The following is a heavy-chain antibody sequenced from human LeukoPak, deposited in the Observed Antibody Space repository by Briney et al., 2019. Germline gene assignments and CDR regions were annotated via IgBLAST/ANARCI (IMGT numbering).Heavy chain of an antibody. CDR2: IYYSGST. Sequence: PSETLSLTCTVSGGSISSYYWSWIRQPPGKGLEWMGYIYYSGSTNYNPSLKSRVTISVDTSKNQFSLKLSSVTAADTAVYYCARGHYDSSGYSSYYFDYWGQGTLVTVSS. V-gene: IGHV4-59*01. CDR1: GGSISSYY. D-gene: IGHD3-22*01. J-gene: IGHJ4*02. CDR3: ARGHYDSSGYSSYYFDY.